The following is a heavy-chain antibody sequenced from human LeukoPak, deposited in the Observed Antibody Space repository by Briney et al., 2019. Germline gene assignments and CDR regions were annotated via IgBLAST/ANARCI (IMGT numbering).Heavy chain of an antibody. CDR2: ISSSSYI. J-gene: IGHJ4*02. D-gene: IGHD3-3*01. V-gene: IGHV3-21*01. CDR1: GFTFSSYS. CDR3: ARVSSVFGVVIMSWSHTLDY. Sequence: GGSLRLSCAASGFTFSSYSMNWVRQAPGKGLEWVSSISSSSYIYYADSVKGRFTISRDNAKNSLYLQMNSLRAEDTAVYYCARVSSVFGVVIMSWSHTLDYWGQGTLVTVSS.